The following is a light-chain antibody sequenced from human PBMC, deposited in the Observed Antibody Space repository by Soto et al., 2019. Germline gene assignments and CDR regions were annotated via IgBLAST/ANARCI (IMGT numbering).Light chain of an antibody. CDR2: DVS. Sequence: QSVLTQPRSVSGSPGQSVTISCTGTSSDVGGYNYVSWYQQHPGKAPKGMIYDVSERPSGVPDRFSGSKSGNTASLTISGLQAEDEADYYCCSNAGSYEVFRGGTKLTVL. V-gene: IGLV2-11*01. CDR1: SSDVGGYNY. CDR3: CSNAGSYEV. J-gene: IGLJ2*01.